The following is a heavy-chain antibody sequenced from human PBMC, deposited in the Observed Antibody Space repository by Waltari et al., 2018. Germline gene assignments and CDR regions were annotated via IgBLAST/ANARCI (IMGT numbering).Heavy chain of an antibody. Sequence: EVQLVESGGGLVKPGGSLRLSCAASGFTFSNAWMSWVRQAPGKGLEWVGRIKSKTDGGTTDYAAPVKGRFTISRDDSKNTLYLQMNSLKTEDTAVYYCTTRSYYYDSSGYYGAFDIWGQGTMVTVSS. CDR2: IKSKTDGGTT. D-gene: IGHD3-22*01. J-gene: IGHJ3*02. V-gene: IGHV3-15*01. CDR3: TTRSYYYDSSGYYGAFDI. CDR1: GFTFSNAW.